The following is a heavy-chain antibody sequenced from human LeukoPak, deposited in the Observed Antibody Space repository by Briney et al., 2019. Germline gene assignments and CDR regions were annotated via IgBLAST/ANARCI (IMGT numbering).Heavy chain of an antibody. CDR3: ARVPDY. CDR2: INHSGST. CDR1: GGSFSGYY. V-gene: IGHV4-34*01. J-gene: IGHJ4*02. Sequence: SSETLSLTCAVYGGSFSGYYWSWIRQPLGKGLEWIGEINHSGSTNYNPSLKSRVTISVDTSKNQFSLKLSSVTAADTAVYYCARVPDYWGQGTLVTVSS.